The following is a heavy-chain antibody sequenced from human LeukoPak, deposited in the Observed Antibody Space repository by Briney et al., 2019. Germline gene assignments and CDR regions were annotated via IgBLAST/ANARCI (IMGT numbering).Heavy chain of an antibody. V-gene: IGHV3-53*01. J-gene: IGHJ4*02. CDR2: VYGGGGT. CDR1: GFTVTNNH. CDR3: AKEEAESSTSY. Sequence: GGSLRLSCAASGFTVTNNHVSWVRQAPGKGLEWVSVVYGGGGTYYADSVRGRFTISRDNSKNTLYLQMNSLRGEDTAVYYCAKEEAESSTSYWGQGTLVTVSS. D-gene: IGHD2-2*01.